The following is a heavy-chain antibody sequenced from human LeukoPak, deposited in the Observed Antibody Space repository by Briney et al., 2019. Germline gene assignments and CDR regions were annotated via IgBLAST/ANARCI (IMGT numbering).Heavy chain of an antibody. D-gene: IGHD3-22*01. Sequence: PGGSLRLSCPASGFTFSSYAMHWVRQAPGKGLEWVAVISYDGSNKYYADSVKGRFTISRDNSKNTLYLQMDSLRAEDTAVYYCARENEVGDSSGYYYYWGQGTLVTVSS. J-gene: IGHJ4*02. V-gene: IGHV3-30-3*01. CDR1: GFTFSSYA. CDR3: ARENEVGDSSGYYYY. CDR2: ISYDGSNK.